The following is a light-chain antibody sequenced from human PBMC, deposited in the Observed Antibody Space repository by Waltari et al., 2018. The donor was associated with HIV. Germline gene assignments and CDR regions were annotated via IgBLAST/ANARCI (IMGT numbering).Light chain of an antibody. J-gene: IGKJ2*01. CDR1: QTINSY. CDR3: QQSYSTPYT. Sequence: DIQMTQSPSSLSASVGDRVTITCRASQTINSYLNWYQQKPGKAPELLIYAASNLQSGVPSRFSGSGSGTDFTLTISSLHPEDFATYYCQQSYSTPYTFGQGTKLEIK. V-gene: IGKV1-39*01. CDR2: AAS.